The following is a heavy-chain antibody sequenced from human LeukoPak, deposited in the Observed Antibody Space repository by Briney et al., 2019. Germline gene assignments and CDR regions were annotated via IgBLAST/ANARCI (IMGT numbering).Heavy chain of an antibody. D-gene: IGHD3-10*01. V-gene: IGHV4-4*07. CDR1: GDSISSYY. CDR3: ARFRSGLLWFGELMRGDNWFDP. J-gene: IGHJ5*02. CDR2: FYTSGSP. Sequence: SETLSLTCIVSGDSISSYYWSWIRQPAGKGLEWIGRFYTSGSPNYNPSLKSRVTMSVDTSKNQFSLKLSSVTAADTAVYYCARFRSGLLWFGELMRGDNWFDPWGQGTLVTVSS.